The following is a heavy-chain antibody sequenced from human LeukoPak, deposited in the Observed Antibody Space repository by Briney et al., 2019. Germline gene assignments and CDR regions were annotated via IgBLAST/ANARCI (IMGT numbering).Heavy chain of an antibody. Sequence: GGSLRLSCAASGFTFSSYWMSWVRQAPGEGLEWVANIKQDGSEKYYVDSVKGRFTISRDNAKNSLYLQMNSLRAEDTAVYYCARVKGGSCLFYWGQGTLVTVSS. J-gene: IGHJ4*02. D-gene: IGHD2-15*01. CDR3: ARVKGGSCLFY. CDR1: GFTFSSYW. CDR2: IKQDGSEK. V-gene: IGHV3-7*01.